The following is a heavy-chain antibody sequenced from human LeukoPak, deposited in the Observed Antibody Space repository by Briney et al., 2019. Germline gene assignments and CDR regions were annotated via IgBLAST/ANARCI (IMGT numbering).Heavy chain of an antibody. CDR2: ISSSSSYI. V-gene: IGHV3-21*04. CDR1: GFTFSSYS. CDR3: ARDSPGPGFGL. Sequence: GGSLRLSCAASGFTFSSYSMNWVRQAPGKGLEWVSSISSSSSYIYYADSVKGRFTISRDNAKNSLYLQMNSLRAEDTAVYFCARDSPGPGFGLWGQGTLVTVSS. J-gene: IGHJ5*02.